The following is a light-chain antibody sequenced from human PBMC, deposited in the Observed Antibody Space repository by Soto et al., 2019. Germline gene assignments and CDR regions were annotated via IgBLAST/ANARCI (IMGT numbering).Light chain of an antibody. CDR1: QSVSTNY. V-gene: IGKV3-20*01. J-gene: IGKJ1*01. CDR2: HTY. Sequence: EIVWTQSPGTLSLSPGERDTRSGMASQSVSTNYFAWYQQKPGQAPRLLIYHTYYRATGITDRFSGSGSGTDFTLTISRLEPEDFAVYYCQQYHSSPRTFGPGTQVDIK. CDR3: QQYHSSPRT.